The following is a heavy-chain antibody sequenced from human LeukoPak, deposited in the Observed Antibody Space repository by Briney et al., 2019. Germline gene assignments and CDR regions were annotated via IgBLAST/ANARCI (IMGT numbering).Heavy chain of an antibody. CDR1: GGSISSYY. D-gene: IGHD2-21*01. CDR3: ARVGYYPDYYMDV. V-gene: IGHV4-59*01. J-gene: IGHJ6*03. CDR2: IYYSGST. Sequence: PSEPLSLTCTVSGGSISSYYWSWIRQPPGKGLEWIGYIYYSGSTNYNPSLKSRVTISVDTSKNQFSLKLSSVTAADTAVYYCARVGYYPDYYMDVWGKGTTVTVSS.